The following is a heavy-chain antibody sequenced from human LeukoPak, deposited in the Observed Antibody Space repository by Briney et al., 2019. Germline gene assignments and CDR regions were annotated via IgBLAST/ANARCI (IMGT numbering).Heavy chain of an antibody. J-gene: IGHJ3*02. D-gene: IGHD3-16*01. CDR1: GFTFSSST. CDR2: MSGSGGST. Sequence: GGSLRLSCAASGFTFSSSTMTWVRQSPGKGLEWVSGMSGSGGSTYYADSVKGRFTISRDNSKNTLFLQMNTLRAEDTAIYYCAKDREYSYVYDAFDIWGQGTLVTVCS. V-gene: IGHV3-23*01. CDR3: AKDREYSYVYDAFDI.